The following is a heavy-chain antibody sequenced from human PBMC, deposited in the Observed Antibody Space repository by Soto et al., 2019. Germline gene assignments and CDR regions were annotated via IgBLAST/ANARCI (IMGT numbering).Heavy chain of an antibody. CDR1: GGLFSSFA. J-gene: IGHJ4*02. Sequence: QEQLVQSGAEVKKPGSSVKVSCKDSGGLFSSFAISWVRQAPGQGLEWLGGIIPVFGTTNYAQKFQGRVTMTADESTNTAYMALSSLTSDDTAMYYCARGGGPYVWFNEFWGQGTQVTVSS. CDR2: IIPVFGTT. D-gene: IGHD3-16*01. CDR3: ARGGGPYVWFNEF. V-gene: IGHV1-69*01.